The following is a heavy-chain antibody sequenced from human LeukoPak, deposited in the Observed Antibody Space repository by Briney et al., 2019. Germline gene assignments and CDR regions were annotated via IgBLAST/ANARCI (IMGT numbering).Heavy chain of an antibody. Sequence: ASVKVSCRASGGTFSSYAISWVRQAPGQGLEWMGGIIPIFGTANYAQKFQGRVTITADEPTSTAYMELSSLRSEDTAVYYCARDSHDYTSSWGQGTLVTVSS. CDR1: GGTFSSYA. D-gene: IGHD2-2*02. J-gene: IGHJ4*02. V-gene: IGHV1-69*01. CDR3: ARDSHDYTSS. CDR2: IIPIFGTA.